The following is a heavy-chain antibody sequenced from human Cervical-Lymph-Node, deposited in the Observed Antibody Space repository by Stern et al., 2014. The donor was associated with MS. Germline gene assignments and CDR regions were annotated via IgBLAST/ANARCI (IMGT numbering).Heavy chain of an antibody. CDR3: ARMMGSGYRHYFDY. CDR2: IDWNDKT. Sequence: QVTLKESGPALVKPTQTLTLTCTFSGFSLVTSGVRVSWIRQPPGKALEWLARIDWNDKTFYNTYLMTRLTISKDTSKNQVVLTMTNVDPVDTATYYCARMMGSGYRHYFDYWGQGTPVTVS. V-gene: IGHV2-70*04. J-gene: IGHJ4*02. D-gene: IGHD3-3*01. CDR1: GFSLVTSGVR.